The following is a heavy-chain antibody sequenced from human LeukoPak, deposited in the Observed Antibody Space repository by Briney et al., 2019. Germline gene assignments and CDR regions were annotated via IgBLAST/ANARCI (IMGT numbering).Heavy chain of an antibody. CDR3: ARKLYYYDTSPAGWFDP. D-gene: IGHD3-22*01. Sequence: GGSLRLSCAASGFTFSSYSMNWVRQAPGKGLEWVSYISSSSSTIYYADSVKGRFTISRDNAKNSLYLQISGLRAEDTAVYHCARKLYYYDTSPAGWFDPWGQGTLVTVSS. CDR2: ISSSSSTI. J-gene: IGHJ5*02. V-gene: IGHV3-48*04. CDR1: GFTFSSYS.